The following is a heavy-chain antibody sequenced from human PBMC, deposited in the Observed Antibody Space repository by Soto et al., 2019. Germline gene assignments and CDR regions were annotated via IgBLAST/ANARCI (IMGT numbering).Heavy chain of an antibody. CDR2: IYKSATT. CDR1: GDSISNLDYF. J-gene: IGHJ5*01. CDR3: ARGRYCLTGRCFPNWFNS. D-gene: IGHD2-15*01. Sequence: SETLSLTCSVSGDSISNLDYFWAWIRQPPGQALEYIGYIYKSATTYYNPSFESRVAISVDTSKSQFSLNVTSVTAADTAVYFCARGRYCLTGRCFPNWFNSWGQGTLVTVSS. V-gene: IGHV4-30-4*01.